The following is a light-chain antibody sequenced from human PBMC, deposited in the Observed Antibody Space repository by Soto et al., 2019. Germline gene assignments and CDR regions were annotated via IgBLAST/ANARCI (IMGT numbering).Light chain of an antibody. CDR3: HHSGLSFTWT. J-gene: IGKJ1*01. V-gene: IGKV3-20*01. CDR1: QSLSSNY. CDR2: GAS. Sequence: EIELTQSPGTLFLSPGERATLSCRASQSLSSNYLAGYQQKPGQALRLLIYGASSRATGIPDRFSGSASRIDFALTISTLEPANFAVYSCHHSGLSFTWTFGQETKVDI.